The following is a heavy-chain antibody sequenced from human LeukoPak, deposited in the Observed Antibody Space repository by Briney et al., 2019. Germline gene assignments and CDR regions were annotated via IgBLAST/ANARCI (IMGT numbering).Heavy chain of an antibody. V-gene: IGHV4-39*07. CDR2: IYYSGST. D-gene: IGHD3-16*01. Sequence: TSETLSLTCTVSGGSISSSSYYWGWIRQPPGKGLEWIGSIYYSGSTYYNPSLKSRVTISVDTSKNQFSLKLSSVTAADTAVYYCASPLLYDYVWGSPLRDSYYFDYWGQGTLVTVSS. CDR3: ASPLLYDYVWGSPLRDSYYFDY. CDR1: GGSISSSSYY. J-gene: IGHJ4*02.